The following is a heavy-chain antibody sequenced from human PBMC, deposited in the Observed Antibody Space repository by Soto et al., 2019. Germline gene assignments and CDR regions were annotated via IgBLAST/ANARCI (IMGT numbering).Heavy chain of an antibody. V-gene: IGHV3-48*03. Sequence: PGGSLRLSCAASGFTFSSYEMNWVRQAPGKGLEWVSYISSSGSTIYYAGSVKGRFTISRDNAKNSLYLQMNSLRAEDTAVYYCPSTYSSSYTFDYWGQGNLVTVSS. D-gene: IGHD6-6*01. CDR3: PSTYSSSYTFDY. CDR2: ISSSGSTI. CDR1: GFTFSSYE. J-gene: IGHJ4*02.